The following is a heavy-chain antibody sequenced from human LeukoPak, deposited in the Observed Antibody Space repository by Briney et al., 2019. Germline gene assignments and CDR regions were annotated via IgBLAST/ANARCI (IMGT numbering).Heavy chain of an antibody. CDR2: INPSGGST. J-gene: IGHJ4*02. CDR3: ARDALYYYGSGRSPRPEYYFDY. D-gene: IGHD3-10*01. Sequence: ASVKVSCKASGYTFTSYDMHWVRQAPGQGLEWMGIINPSGGSTTYAQKFQGRVTMTRDTSTSTVYMELSSLRSEDTAVYYCARDALYYYGSGRSPRPEYYFDYWGQGTLVTVSS. V-gene: IGHV1-46*01. CDR1: GYTFTSYD.